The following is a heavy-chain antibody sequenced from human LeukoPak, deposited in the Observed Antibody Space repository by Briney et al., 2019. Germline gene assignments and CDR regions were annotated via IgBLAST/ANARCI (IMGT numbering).Heavy chain of an antibody. V-gene: IGHV3-74*01. Sequence: GGSLRLSCAASGFTFSNTWMYWVRQGPGKGLVWVSRIYNDETSATYADSVKGRFTISRDNAKNTLYLQMNSLRAEDTAVYYCARDGTGSGFDYWGQGTLVTVSS. J-gene: IGHJ4*02. CDR1: GFTFSNTW. D-gene: IGHD1-7*01. CDR3: ARDGTGSGFDY. CDR2: IYNDETSA.